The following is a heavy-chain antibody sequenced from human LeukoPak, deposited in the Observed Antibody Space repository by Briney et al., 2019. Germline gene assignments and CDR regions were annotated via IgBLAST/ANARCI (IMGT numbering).Heavy chain of an antibody. Sequence: GGSLRLSCAASGFTFSSYAMSWVRQAPGKGLEWVAGISGSGGSTYYADSVKGRFTISRDNSKKKLYLQMNRLGAEDTAVYYCAKERCTNAVCYFGSGMDVWGQGNTVTVSS. D-gene: IGHD2-8*01. J-gene: IGHJ6*02. CDR1: GFTFSSYA. V-gene: IGHV3-23*01. CDR2: ISGSGGST. CDR3: AKERCTNAVCYFGSGMDV.